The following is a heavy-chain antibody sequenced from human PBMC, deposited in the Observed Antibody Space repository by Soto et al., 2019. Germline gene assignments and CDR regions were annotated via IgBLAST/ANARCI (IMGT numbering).Heavy chain of an antibody. D-gene: IGHD6-13*01. J-gene: IGHJ4*02. CDR3: ARDEGYSSSWYHY. V-gene: IGHV4-4*07. Sequence: PSETLSLTCSVSGGSINSYWWSWIRQPAGKGLEWIGRVYSSGTTDYNPSLNSRATMSVETSKNQFSLKLSSVTAADTAVYYCARDEGYSSSWYHYWGQGTLVTVSS. CDR1: GGSINSYW. CDR2: VYSSGTT.